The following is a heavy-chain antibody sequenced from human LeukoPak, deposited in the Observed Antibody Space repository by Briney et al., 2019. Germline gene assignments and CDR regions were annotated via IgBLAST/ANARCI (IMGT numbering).Heavy chain of an antibody. D-gene: IGHD6-6*01. J-gene: IGHJ4*02. Sequence: SETLSLTCAVYGGSFSGYDWSWIRQPPGKGLEWIGEINHSGSTNYNPSLKSRVTISVDTSKNQFSLKLSSVTAADTAVYYCARGGQLVYFDYWGQGTLVTVSS. CDR1: GGSFSGYD. CDR3: ARGGQLVYFDY. V-gene: IGHV4-34*01. CDR2: INHSGST.